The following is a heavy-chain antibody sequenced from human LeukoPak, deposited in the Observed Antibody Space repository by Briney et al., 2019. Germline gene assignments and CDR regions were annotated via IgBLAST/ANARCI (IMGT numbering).Heavy chain of an antibody. CDR3: ARIHANGAFDI. V-gene: IGHV3-21*01. J-gene: IGHJ3*02. Sequence: GGSLRLSCAASGFTFSSYSMNWVRQAPGKGLEWVSSISSSSSYIYYADSVKGRFTISRDNAKNSLYLQMNSLRAEDTAVYYCARIHANGAFDIWGQGTMVTVSS. CDR2: ISSSSSYI. D-gene: IGHD1-1*01. CDR1: GFTFSSYS.